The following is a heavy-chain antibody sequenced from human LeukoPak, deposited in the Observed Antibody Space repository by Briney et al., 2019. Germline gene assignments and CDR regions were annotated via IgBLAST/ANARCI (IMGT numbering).Heavy chain of an antibody. J-gene: IGHJ4*02. CDR2: IIPILGIA. CDR3: ARDPASGSYPI. D-gene: IGHD3-10*01. CDR1: GGTFSSYA. Sequence: SVKVSCKASGGTFSSYAISWVRQAPGQGLEWIGRIIPILGIANYAQKFQGRVTITADKSTSTAYMELSSLRSEDTAVYYCARDPASGSYPIWGQGTLVTVSS. V-gene: IGHV1-69*04.